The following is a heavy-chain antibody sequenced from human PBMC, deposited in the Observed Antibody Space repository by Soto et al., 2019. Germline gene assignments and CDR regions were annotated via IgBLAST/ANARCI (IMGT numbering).Heavy chain of an antibody. Sequence: QVELVQSGAEVKKPGSSVKVSCKASGGNFITFAISWVRQAPGQGLEWMGEIIPISSTTKSAHKFQARVTISADGSSSTVHMELRSLKSEDTAFYCCAKKLGIDPFGSYGLDVWGQGTTVTVSS. CDR2: IIPISSTT. CDR1: GGNFITFA. J-gene: IGHJ6*02. D-gene: IGHD7-27*01. CDR3: AKKLGIDPFGSYGLDV. V-gene: IGHV1-69*01.